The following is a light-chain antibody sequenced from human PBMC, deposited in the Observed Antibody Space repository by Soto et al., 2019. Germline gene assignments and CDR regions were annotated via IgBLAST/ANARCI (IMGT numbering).Light chain of an antibody. J-gene: IGKJ1*01. CDR3: QHYNSYSEA. CDR1: QTISSW. CDR2: KAS. Sequence: LQKTQSPSTLSGSVGDRVTITCRASQTISSWLAWYQQKPGKAPKLLIYKASTLKSGVPSRFSGSGSGTEFTLTISSLQPDDFATYYCQHYNSYSEAFGQGTKVDIK. V-gene: IGKV1-5*03.